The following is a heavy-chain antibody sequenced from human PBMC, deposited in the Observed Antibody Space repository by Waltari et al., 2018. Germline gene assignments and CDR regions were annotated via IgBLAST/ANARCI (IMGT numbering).Heavy chain of an antibody. J-gene: IGHJ3*02. D-gene: IGHD5-18*01. CDR1: AATFSSYA. Sequence: QVQLVQSGAEVKKPGSSVKVSCKASAATFSSYAISWVRQAPGQGLEWMGGIIPIFGTANYAQKFQGRVTITTDESTSTAYMELSSLRSEDTAVYYCARGGYSYGYLLAFDIWGQGTMVTVSS. V-gene: IGHV1-69*05. CDR2: IIPIFGTA. CDR3: ARGGYSYGYLLAFDI.